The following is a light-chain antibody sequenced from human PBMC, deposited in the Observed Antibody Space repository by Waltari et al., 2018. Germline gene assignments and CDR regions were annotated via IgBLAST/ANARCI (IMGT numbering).Light chain of an antibody. V-gene: IGLV1-36*01. CDR2: YDD. CDR3: AAWDISLNNLL. CDR1: SSNIGDSA. J-gene: IGLJ2*01. Sequence: QSALTQPPSVSGAPRQRVTISCSGPSSNIGDSAVNWYQQPPGKPPKLVIYYDDLVPSGVSDRFSGSKSGSSASLAISGLQSEDEAVYFCAAWDISLNNLLFGGGTKLTVL.